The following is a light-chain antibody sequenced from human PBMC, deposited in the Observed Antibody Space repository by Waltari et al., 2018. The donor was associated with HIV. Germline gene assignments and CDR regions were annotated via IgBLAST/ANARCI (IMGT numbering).Light chain of an antibody. CDR1: QSVSGSA. Sequence: SSRAHQSVSGSALAWYQHKPGQAPRLRIYGASSRATGIPDRFSGSGSGTDFTLTISRLEPEDFAVFYCQQYGSSPLTFGGGTKVEIK. V-gene: IGKV3-20*01. J-gene: IGKJ4*01. CDR3: QQYGSSPLT. CDR2: GAS.